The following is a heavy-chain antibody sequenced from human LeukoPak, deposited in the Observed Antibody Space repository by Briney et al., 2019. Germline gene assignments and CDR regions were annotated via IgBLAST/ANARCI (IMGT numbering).Heavy chain of an antibody. CDR1: GFTFSGSP. J-gene: IGHJ2*01. CDR2: IRSRGNNYAT. Sequence: GGSLRLSCAASGFTFSGSPVHWVRQASGKGLEWVGRIRSRGNNYATAYAASVKGRFTISRDDSKNTAYLQVNSLKTEDTAVYSCTSLTYYYDNGGLLDWYFDLWGRGTLVTVSS. CDR3: TSLTYYYDNGGLLDWYFDL. D-gene: IGHD3-22*01. V-gene: IGHV3-73*01.